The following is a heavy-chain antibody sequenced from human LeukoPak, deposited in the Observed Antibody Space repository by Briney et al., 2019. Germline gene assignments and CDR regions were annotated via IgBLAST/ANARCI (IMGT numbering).Heavy chain of an antibody. Sequence: ASVKVSCKASGYTFTSYGISWVRQAPGQGLEWMGWISAYNGNTNYAQKLQGRVTMTTDTSTSTAYMELRSLRSDDTAVYYCARVVGLTTVTFYYYYYGMDVWGQGTTVTVSS. CDR3: ARVVGLTTVTFYYYYYGMDV. D-gene: IGHD4-17*01. V-gene: IGHV1-18*01. J-gene: IGHJ6*02. CDR2: ISAYNGNT. CDR1: GYTFTSYG.